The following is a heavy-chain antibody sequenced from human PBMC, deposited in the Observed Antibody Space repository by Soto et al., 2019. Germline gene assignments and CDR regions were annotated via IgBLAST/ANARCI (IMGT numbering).Heavy chain of an antibody. J-gene: IGHJ4*02. CDR3: ARDLSSIAAH. CDR2: ISSSSSTI. CDR1: GFTFSSYS. Sequence: GGSLRLSCAASGFTFSSYSMNWVRQAPGKGLEWVSYISSSSSTIYYADSVKGRFTISRDNAKNSLYLQMNSLRAEDTAVYYCARDLSSIAAHWGQGTLVTVSS. D-gene: IGHD6-6*01. V-gene: IGHV3-48*01.